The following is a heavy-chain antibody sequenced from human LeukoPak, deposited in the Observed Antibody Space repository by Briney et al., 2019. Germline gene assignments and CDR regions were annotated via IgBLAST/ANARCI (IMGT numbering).Heavy chain of an antibody. CDR1: GGTFSSEA. J-gene: IGHJ5*02. Sequence: ASVKVSCKASGGTFSSEAFIWVRQAPGQGLEWMGGIIPIFGRPDYAQKFQDIVTITTDESTNTVYMELSSLRSEDTAVYYCARGGTILNWFDPWGQGTLVTVSS. V-gene: IGHV1-69*05. CDR3: ARGGTILNWFDP. D-gene: IGHD1-1*01. CDR2: IIPIFGRP.